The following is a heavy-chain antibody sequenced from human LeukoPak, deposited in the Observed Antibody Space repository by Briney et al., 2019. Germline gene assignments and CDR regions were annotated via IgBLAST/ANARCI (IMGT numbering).Heavy chain of an antibody. V-gene: IGHV4-59*08. J-gene: IGHJ4*02. CDR1: GGSISSYY. CDR3: ARHLRSFPDY. D-gene: IGHD3-3*02. CDR2: IYYSGTT. Sequence: SETLSLTCTVSGGSISSYYWSWIQQPPGKGLEWLGYIYYSGTTNYNPSLKSRLTMSLDTSKKHLSLRLTSVSAADTAVYYCARHLRSFPDYWGQGTLVTVSS.